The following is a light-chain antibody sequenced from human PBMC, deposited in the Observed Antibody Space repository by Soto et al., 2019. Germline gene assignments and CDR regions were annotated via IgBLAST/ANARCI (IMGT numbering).Light chain of an antibody. V-gene: IGKV1-39*01. J-gene: IGKJ3*01. CDR1: QIIGSY. Sequence: DIQVTQSPSSLSASVGDTVTITCRASQIIGSYLNWYQQKPGEAPKLLIFAESLLPSGVPSRFSGFRSPTAFTLTISSLQPEDFATYYCQQTYMIPFTFSPGTKVDV. CDR3: QQTYMIPFT. CDR2: AES.